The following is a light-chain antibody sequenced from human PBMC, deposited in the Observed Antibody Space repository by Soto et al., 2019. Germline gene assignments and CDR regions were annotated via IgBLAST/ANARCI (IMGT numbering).Light chain of an antibody. CDR2: DVS. J-gene: IGKJ1*01. CDR3: QQYDTFWT. Sequence: DIQMTQSPSTLSASVGDRVTITCRASRGISNWLAWYQQKPGKAPKLLIYDVSSLQSGVPSRFSGSGSGTEFTPTISSLQPDDSATYYCQQYDTFWTFGQGTKV. CDR1: RGISNW. V-gene: IGKV1-5*01.